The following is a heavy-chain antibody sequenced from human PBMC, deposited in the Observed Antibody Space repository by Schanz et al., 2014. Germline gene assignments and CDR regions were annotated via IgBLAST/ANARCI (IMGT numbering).Heavy chain of an antibody. CDR3: ARPLGPNYYYYGLDV. Sequence: EVQLVESGGGLVQPGRSLRLSCAASGFTFDNYAMHWVRQAPGKGLEWVSSISWNSGSVAYADSVKGRFTISRDNAKNTLYLQMNSLRAEDTAVYYCARPLGPNYYYYGLDVWGQGTTVTVSS. CDR1: GFTFDNYA. V-gene: IGHV3-9*01. J-gene: IGHJ6*02. CDR2: ISWNSGSV.